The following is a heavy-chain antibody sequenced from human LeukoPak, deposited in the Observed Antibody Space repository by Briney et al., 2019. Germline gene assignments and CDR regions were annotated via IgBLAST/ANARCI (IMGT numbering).Heavy chain of an antibody. D-gene: IGHD3-10*01. CDR3: ARLWFGTTFDY. CDR1: GGSFSGYY. J-gene: IGHJ4*02. V-gene: IGHV4-59*08. CDR2: IYYSGST. Sequence: SETLSLTCGVSGGSFSGYYWSWIRQPPGKGLEWIWYIYYSGSTNYNPSLKSRVTISVDTSKNQFSLKLSSVTAADTAVYYCARLWFGTTFDYWGQGTLVTVSS.